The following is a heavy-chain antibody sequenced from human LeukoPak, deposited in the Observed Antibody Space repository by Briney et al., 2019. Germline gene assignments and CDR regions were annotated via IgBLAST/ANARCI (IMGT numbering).Heavy chain of an antibody. D-gene: IGHD6-19*01. Sequence: KPSETLSLTCTVSGDSITGSPFYWAWIRQPPGMGLEWIGTIYFTGSTYYNPSLKSRVTLSIDTSKNQFSLKLSSVTAADTAVYYCARGLLPSGCWFDPWGQGTLVTVSS. CDR3: ARGLLPSGCWFDP. J-gene: IGHJ5*02. CDR2: IYFTGST. V-gene: IGHV4-39*07. CDR1: GDSITGSPFY.